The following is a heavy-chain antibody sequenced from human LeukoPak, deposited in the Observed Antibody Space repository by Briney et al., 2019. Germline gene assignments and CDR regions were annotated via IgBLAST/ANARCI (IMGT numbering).Heavy chain of an antibody. CDR3: ARQSGYFSVDAFDI. J-gene: IGHJ3*02. CDR2: IYYSGST. D-gene: IGHD3-22*01. V-gene: IGHV4-39*01. CDR1: GGSISSTTYY. Sequence: SETLSLTCTVSGGSISSTTYYWGWIRQPPGKGLERIGNIYYSGSTYYNPSLKSRVTISVDTSKNQFSLKLSSVTAADTAVFYCARQSGYFSVDAFDIWGQGTMVTVSS.